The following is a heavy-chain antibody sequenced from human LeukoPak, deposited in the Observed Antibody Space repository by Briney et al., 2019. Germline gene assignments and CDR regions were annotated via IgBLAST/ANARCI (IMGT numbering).Heavy chain of an antibody. CDR2: IEKDASNT. CDR1: GFTFSNYA. J-gene: IGHJ2*01. V-gene: IGHV3-23*05. CDR3: AKREGALLENWKFDF. D-gene: IGHD1-1*01. Sequence: GGSLRLSCAASGFTFSNYAMSWVRQAPGKMLECVSTIEKDASNTYYADSVKGRVTISRDNSKNTLYLQMSSLRAEDTAIFYCAKREGALLENWKFDFWGRGTLVTVSS.